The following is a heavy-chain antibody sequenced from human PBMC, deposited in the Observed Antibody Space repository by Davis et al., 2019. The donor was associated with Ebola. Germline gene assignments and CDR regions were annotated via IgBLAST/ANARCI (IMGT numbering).Heavy chain of an antibody. V-gene: IGHV3-33*01. D-gene: IGHD3-3*01. CDR3: AREGPSRYDFWSGTLDYYYYYMDV. Sequence: GESLKISCAASGFTFSSYGMHWVRQAPGKGLEWVAVIWYDGSNKYYADSVKGRFTISRDNSKNTLYLQMNSLRAEDTAVYYCAREGPSRYDFWSGTLDYYYYYMDVWGKGTTVTVSS. J-gene: IGHJ6*03. CDR1: GFTFSSYG. CDR2: IWYDGSNK.